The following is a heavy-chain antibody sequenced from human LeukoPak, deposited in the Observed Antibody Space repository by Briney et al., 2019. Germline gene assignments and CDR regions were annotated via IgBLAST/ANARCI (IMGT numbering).Heavy chain of an antibody. V-gene: IGHV1-2*02. CDR2: ISLSSGGT. CDR1: GDTFTDYY. D-gene: IGHD3-3*01. J-gene: IGHJ4*02. Sequence: ASVKVSCKASGDTFTDYYMHWLRPAPGQGLEWMGWISLSSGGTYYTQKFQDRVTMTRDTSLSTAYMELSRLRSDDTAVYYCARGLTVLRFLEWLVFGYWGQGTLVTVSS. CDR3: ARGLTVLRFLEWLVFGY.